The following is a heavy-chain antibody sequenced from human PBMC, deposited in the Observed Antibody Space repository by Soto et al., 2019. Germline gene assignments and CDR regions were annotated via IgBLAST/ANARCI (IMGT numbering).Heavy chain of an antibody. J-gene: IGHJ4*02. Sequence: PSETLSLTCTVSGGSISSSSYYWGWIRQPPGKGLEWIGSIYYSGSTYYNPSLKSRVTISVDTSKNQFSLKLSSVTAADTAVYYCARVRVMAGYKRMSPYFDYWGQGTLVTVSS. V-gene: IGHV4-39*07. CDR3: ARVRVMAGYKRMSPYFDY. CDR2: IYYSGST. D-gene: IGHD6-19*01. CDR1: GGSISSSSYY.